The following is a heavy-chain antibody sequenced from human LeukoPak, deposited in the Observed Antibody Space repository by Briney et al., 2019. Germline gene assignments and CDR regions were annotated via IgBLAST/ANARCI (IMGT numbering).Heavy chain of an antibody. CDR3: ARVYSSSAGKNAFDV. D-gene: IGHD6-6*01. CDR2: IKQDGSEK. Sequence: GGSLRLSRAASRLTLNRYWMNWVRQAPGKGLEWVANIKQDGSEKYYVDSVKGRFTISRDNAKNSLDLQMNSLRAEDTAVYYCARVYSSSAGKNAFDVWGQGTMVTVSP. J-gene: IGHJ3*01. V-gene: IGHV3-7*03. CDR1: RLTLNRYW.